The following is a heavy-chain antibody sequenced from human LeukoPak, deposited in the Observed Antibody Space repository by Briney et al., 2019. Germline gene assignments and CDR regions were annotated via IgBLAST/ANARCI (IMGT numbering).Heavy chain of an antibody. CDR2: IYSGESGGHT. J-gene: IGHJ5*02. D-gene: IGHD2-2*01. V-gene: IGHV3-66*02. CDR3: ARDYPPGASDRWFDP. Sequence: GGSLRLSCAVSGFSVRGNFMSWVRQPPGKRLEWVSVIYSGESGGHTYYADSVKGRFTVSRDDSRNTLYLQMNSLTADDTAVYYCARDYPPGASDRWFDPWGREPWSPSLQ. CDR1: GFSVRGNF.